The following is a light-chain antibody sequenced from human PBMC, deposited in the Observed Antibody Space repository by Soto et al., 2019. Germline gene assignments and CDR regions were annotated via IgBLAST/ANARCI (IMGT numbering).Light chain of an antibody. Sequence: EIVFTQSPALVSVSPGERVTLSCRASQSVISSLAWYQQKLGQAPRLLIYDASNRATGIPARFSGSGSGTDFTLTISSLEPEDFAVYYCQQRSNWPPLTFGGGTKVDIK. V-gene: IGKV3-11*01. CDR1: QSVISS. CDR3: QQRSNWPPLT. J-gene: IGKJ4*01. CDR2: DAS.